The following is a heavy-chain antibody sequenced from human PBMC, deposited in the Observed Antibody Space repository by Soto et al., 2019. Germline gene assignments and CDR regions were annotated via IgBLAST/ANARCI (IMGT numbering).Heavy chain of an antibody. J-gene: IGHJ4*02. CDR2: IYYSGST. Sequence: QLQLQESGPGLVKPSETLSLTCTVSGGSISSSRYYWGWIRQPPGKGLEWIGSIYYSGSTYYNPSLKSRVTIALDTSKNQFSLKLSSVTAADTAVYYCARPYYYGSGSRSPADYWGQGTLVTVSS. D-gene: IGHD3-10*01. V-gene: IGHV4-39*01. CDR1: GGSISSSRYY. CDR3: ARPYYYGSGSRSPADY.